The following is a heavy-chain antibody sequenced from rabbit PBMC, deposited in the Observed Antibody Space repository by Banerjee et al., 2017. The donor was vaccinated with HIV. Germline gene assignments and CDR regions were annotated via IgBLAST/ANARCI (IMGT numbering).Heavy chain of an antibody. CDR3: ARDGDDNSSGYSIFGL. D-gene: IGHD1-1*01. V-gene: IGHV1S40*01. Sequence: QSLEESGGGLVQPEGSLALTCTASGFSFSSSYYMCWVRQAPGKGLEWIGCIHVGSGSTYYASWAKGRFTISKTSSTTVTLQMTSLTAADTATYFCARDGDDNSSGYSIFGLWGPGTLVTVS. J-gene: IGHJ4*01. CDR1: GFSFSSSYY. CDR2: IHVGSGST.